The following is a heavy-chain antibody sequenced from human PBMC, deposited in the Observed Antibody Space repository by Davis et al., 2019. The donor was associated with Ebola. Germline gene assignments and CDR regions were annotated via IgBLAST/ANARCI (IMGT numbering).Heavy chain of an antibody. D-gene: IGHD7-27*01. CDR2: ISWNNAGI. J-gene: IGHJ3*01. CDR3: TRGTWGNPFDV. CDR1: GFTLADYS. V-gene: IGHV3-9*01. Sequence: PGGSLRLSCVVSGFTLADYSMHWVRQFPGKGLEWVSGISWNNAGIDYADSVRGRFTISRDNAKNSLYLQMNSLRVEDTALYYCTRGTWGNPFDVWGQGTMVTVSS.